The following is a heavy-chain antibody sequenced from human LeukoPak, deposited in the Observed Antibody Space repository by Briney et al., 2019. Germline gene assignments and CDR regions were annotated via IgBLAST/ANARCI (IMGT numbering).Heavy chain of an antibody. CDR1: GFTFSDYY. CDR3: ARSLRRDCDSTSCWAALDI. D-gene: IGHD2-2*01. V-gene: IGHV3-11*03. Sequence: GGSLRLSCAASGFTFSDYYTSWIRQAPGKGLEWVSYISSSTYTNYADSVKGRFTISRDNAKNSLYLQMNSLRAEDTAVYCCARSLRRDCDSTSCWAALDIWGQGTMVTVSS. J-gene: IGHJ3*02. CDR2: ISSSTYT.